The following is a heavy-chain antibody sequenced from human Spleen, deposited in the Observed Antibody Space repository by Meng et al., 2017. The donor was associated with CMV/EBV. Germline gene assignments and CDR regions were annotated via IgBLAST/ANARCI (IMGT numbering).Heavy chain of an antibody. CDR1: GGTFSSFA. Sequence: QVQLAQSGPGVKKPWYSLKASCKASGGTFSSFAICWVRQGPRQGLEWLGGIIPIFGTANNDQKSHGRVTITADESTSKAYFDLSITRSADTDAYYCARDMYKLTPATFDYWGQGTLVTVSS. CDR2: IIPIFGTA. D-gene: IGHD1-14*01. CDR3: ARDMYKLTPATFDY. V-gene: IGHV1-69*12. J-gene: IGHJ4*02.